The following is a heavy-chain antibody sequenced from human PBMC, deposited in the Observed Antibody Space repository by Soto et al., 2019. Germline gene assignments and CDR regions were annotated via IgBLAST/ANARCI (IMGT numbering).Heavy chain of an antibody. Sequence: QVQLQESGPGLVKPSQTLSLTCSVSGDSVSSGAYYWSWIRQHPGKGLEWIGYIFYSGSTYYNPSLRSRVSRSEDTSKNQFSLTLTSVTAADTAVYFCASDPGGSDTGNEAFNIWGQGTMVIVSS. CDR1: GDSVSSGAYY. CDR2: IFYSGST. D-gene: IGHD2-21*02. J-gene: IGHJ3*02. CDR3: ASDPGGSDTGNEAFNI. V-gene: IGHV4-31*03.